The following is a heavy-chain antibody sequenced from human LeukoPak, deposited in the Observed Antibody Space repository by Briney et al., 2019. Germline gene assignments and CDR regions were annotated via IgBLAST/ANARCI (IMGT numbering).Heavy chain of an antibody. CDR1: GFTFSSNA. J-gene: IGHJ5*02. V-gene: IGHV3-23*01. Sequence: GGSLRLSCAASGFTFSSNAMGWVRQAPGKGLEWVSDINSSGGRTYYADSVKGRFTISRDNAKNSLYLQMNSLRAEDTAVYYCARGYYYGSGSLNWFDPWGQGTLVTVSS. CDR2: INSSGGRT. D-gene: IGHD3-10*01. CDR3: ARGYYYGSGSLNWFDP.